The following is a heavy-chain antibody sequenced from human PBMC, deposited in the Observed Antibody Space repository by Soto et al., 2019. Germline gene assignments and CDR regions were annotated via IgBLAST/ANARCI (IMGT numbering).Heavy chain of an antibody. V-gene: IGHV3-23*01. Sequence: GGSLRLSCTASGLTFTSYGMNWVRQAPGKGLEWVSLISDRGGSTYYADSVRGRFTISRDDPNNTLYLQMNNLRAEGTAVYYCTKEGMITSTGVTASIEYWGQGTLVTVSS. CDR1: GLTFTSYG. J-gene: IGHJ4*02. CDR3: TKEGMITSTGVTASIEY. D-gene: IGHD3-16*01. CDR2: ISDRGGST.